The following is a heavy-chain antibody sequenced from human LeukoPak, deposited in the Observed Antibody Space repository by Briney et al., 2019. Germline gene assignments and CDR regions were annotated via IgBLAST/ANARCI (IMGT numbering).Heavy chain of an antibody. V-gene: IGHV3-30*18. Sequence: GGSLRLSCAAYGFTFDTYGMHWVRQAPGKGLEWVAVISHDGSDTYYADSVKGRFTISRDNSKNTVSLQVNSLRAEDTAAYYCAKGGYCSATRCYVGKGMDDWGQGTLVTVSS. J-gene: IGHJ4*02. CDR3: AKGGYCSATRCYVGKGMDD. D-gene: IGHD2-2*01. CDR2: ISHDGSDT. CDR1: GFTFDTYG.